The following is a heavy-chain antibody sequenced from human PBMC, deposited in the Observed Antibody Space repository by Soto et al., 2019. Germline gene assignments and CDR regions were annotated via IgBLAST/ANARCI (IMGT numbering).Heavy chain of an antibody. CDR1: GGSNSRGGDD. CDR2: IYYSGST. CDR3: ARNVVVTAAWFDP. J-gene: IGHJ5*02. Sequence: SVTRSVTCTFCGGSNSRGGDDWRWIRQHPGKGLEWIGYIYYSGSTYYNPSLKSRVTISVDTSKNQFSLKLSSVTAADTAVYYCARNVVVTAAWFDPWGQGALVTVSS. D-gene: IGHD2-21*02. V-gene: IGHV4-31*03.